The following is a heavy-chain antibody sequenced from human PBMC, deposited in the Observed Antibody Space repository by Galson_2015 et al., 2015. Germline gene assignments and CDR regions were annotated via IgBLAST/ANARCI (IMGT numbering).Heavy chain of an antibody. CDR2: IYSGGQI. CDR1: GYTITTYY. J-gene: IGHJ4*02. V-gene: IGHV3-53*01. Sequence: SLRLSCAASGYTITTYYMSWVRQFPGKGLEWVAIIYSGGQIDYADSVKGRFTISRDSFDSTLYLEMNSLSVDDTAVYYCVRERKYWVQGTLVTVSS. CDR3: VRERKY.